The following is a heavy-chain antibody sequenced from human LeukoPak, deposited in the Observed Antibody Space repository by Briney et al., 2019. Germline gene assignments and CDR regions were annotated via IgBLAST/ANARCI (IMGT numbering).Heavy chain of an antibody. D-gene: IGHD6-19*01. V-gene: IGHV3-21*04. CDR2: ISSSSSYI. CDR1: GFTFSSYS. J-gene: IGHJ5*02. Sequence: PGGSLRLSCAASGFTFSSYSMNWVRQAPGKGLEWVSSISSSSSYIYYADSVKGRFTISRDNAKNSLYLQMDSLRAEDTALYYCAKVAVAGTAPTWFDPWGQGTLVTVSS. CDR3: AKVAVAGTAPTWFDP.